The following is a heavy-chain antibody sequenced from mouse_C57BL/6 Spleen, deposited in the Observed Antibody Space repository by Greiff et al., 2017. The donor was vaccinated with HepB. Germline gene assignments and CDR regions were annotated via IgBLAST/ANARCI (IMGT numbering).Heavy chain of an antibody. CDR3: AIGTRYSSWFAY. D-gene: IGHD2-12*01. J-gene: IGHJ3*01. V-gene: IGHV1-47*01. CDR2: FHPYNDDT. CDR1: GYTFTTYP. Sequence: QVQLQQSGAELVKPGASVKMSCKASGYTFTTYPIEWMKQNHGKSLEWIGNFHPYNDDTKYNEKLKGKATLTVEKSSSTVYLELSRLTSDDSAVYYCAIGTRYSSWFAYWGQGTLVTVSA.